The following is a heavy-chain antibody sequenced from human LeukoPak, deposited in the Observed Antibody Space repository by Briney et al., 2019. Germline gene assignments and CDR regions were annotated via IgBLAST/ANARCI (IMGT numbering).Heavy chain of an antibody. Sequence: GGPLRLSCAASGFTFSNHWMTWVRQAPGKGLEWVANMNQDGSEKYYLDSVKGRFTISRDNAKNSLYLQMNSLRAEDTAVYYCARAGWYGAIKNYYGMDVWGQGTTVTVSS. D-gene: IGHD6-19*01. CDR1: GFTFSNHW. CDR2: MNQDGSEK. J-gene: IGHJ6*02. V-gene: IGHV3-7*03. CDR3: ARAGWYGAIKNYYGMDV.